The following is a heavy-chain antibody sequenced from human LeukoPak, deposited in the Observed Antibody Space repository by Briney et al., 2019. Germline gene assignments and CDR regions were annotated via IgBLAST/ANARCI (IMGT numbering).Heavy chain of an antibody. V-gene: IGHV4-39*01. CDR1: GASITSNSYY. CDR2: IYYSGST. Sequence: SETLSLTCTVSGASITSNSYYWGWIRQPPGRGLEWIGSIYYSGSTYYNPSLKSRVTISVDTSKNQFSLKLSSVTAADTAVYYCARPAEGSGWYYFDYWGQGTLVTVSS. J-gene: IGHJ4*02. D-gene: IGHD6-19*01. CDR3: ARPAEGSGWYYFDY.